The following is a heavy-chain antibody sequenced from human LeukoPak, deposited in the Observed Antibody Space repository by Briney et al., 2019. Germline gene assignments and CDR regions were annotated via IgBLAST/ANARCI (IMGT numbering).Heavy chain of an antibody. Sequence: SETLSLTCTVSGGSMSRSSHYWGWIRQPPGKGLEWIGNMYYNGSTQYNPSLKSRVTISVGTSKNQFSLKLSSVTAADTAVYYCASQTRHCSGGSCYGGWFDPWGQGTLVTVSS. D-gene: IGHD2-15*01. CDR2: MYYNGST. CDR3: ASQTRHCSGGSCYGGWFDP. J-gene: IGHJ5*02. V-gene: IGHV4-39*01. CDR1: GGSMSRSSHY.